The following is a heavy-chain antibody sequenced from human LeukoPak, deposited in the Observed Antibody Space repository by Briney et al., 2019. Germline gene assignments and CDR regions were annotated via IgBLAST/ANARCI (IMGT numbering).Heavy chain of an antibody. CDR3: AREGPGYCSGGSCYSLLVGNWFDP. CDR1: GYTFTGYY. Sequence: GASVKVSCKASGYTFTGYYMHWVRQAPGQGLEWMGWINPNSGGTNYAQKFQGRVTMTRDTSISTAYVELSRLRSDDTAVYYCAREGPGYCSGGSCYSLLVGNWFDPWGQGTLVTVSS. D-gene: IGHD2-15*01. J-gene: IGHJ5*02. V-gene: IGHV1-2*02. CDR2: INPNSGGT.